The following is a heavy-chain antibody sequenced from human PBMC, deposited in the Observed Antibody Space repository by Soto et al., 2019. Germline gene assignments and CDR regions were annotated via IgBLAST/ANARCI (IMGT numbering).Heavy chain of an antibody. V-gene: IGHV3-30*18. D-gene: IGHD1-26*01. CDR2: ISYDGSNK. J-gene: IGHJ4*02. CDR1: GFTFSSYG. Sequence: QVQLVESGGGVVQPGRSLRLSCAASGFTFSSYGMHWVRQAPGKGLEWVAVISYDGSNKYYADSVKGRFTISRDNSKNTVYLQLNSRSAEDTAVYYCAKEGNIEGATVGHFDYWSRGTLVTVSS. CDR3: AKEGNIEGATVGHFDY.